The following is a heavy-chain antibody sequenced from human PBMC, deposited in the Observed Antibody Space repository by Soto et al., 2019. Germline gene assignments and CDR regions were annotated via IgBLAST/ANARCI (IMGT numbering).Heavy chain of an antibody. Sequence: SETLSLTCAVYGGSFSGYYWSWIRQPPGKGLEWIGEINHSGSTNYNPSLKSRVTISVDTSKNQFSLKLSSVTAADTAVYYCARCTGGYDFWSGYKANNWFDPWGQGTLVTVSS. CDR1: GGSFSGYY. V-gene: IGHV4-34*01. J-gene: IGHJ5*02. CDR2: INHSGST. CDR3: ARCTGGYDFWSGYKANNWFDP. D-gene: IGHD3-3*01.